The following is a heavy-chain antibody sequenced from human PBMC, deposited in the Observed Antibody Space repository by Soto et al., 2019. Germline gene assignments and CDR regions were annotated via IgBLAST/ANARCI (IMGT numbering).Heavy chain of an antibody. CDR1: GDSISTSSYY. J-gene: IGHJ1*01. CDR3: ARLAYSVYLQT. V-gene: IGHV4-39*02. CDR2: IYYSGAT. Sequence: TSETLSLTCDVSGDSISTSSYYWGWIRQPPGKGLEWIASIYYSGATYYNPSLQSRVTISVDTSNNRFSLTLSSLTAADTAVYFCARLAYSVYLQTWGQGSLVTVSS. D-gene: IGHD6-13*01.